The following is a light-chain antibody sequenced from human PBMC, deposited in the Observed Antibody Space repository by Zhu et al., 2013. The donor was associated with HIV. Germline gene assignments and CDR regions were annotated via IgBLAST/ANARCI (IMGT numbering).Light chain of an antibody. J-gene: IGKJ4*01. CDR3: QQRSDWPPEGT. CDR1: QSVKTS. Sequence: EIVMTQSPATLSVSPGERATLSCRASQSVKTSLAWYQQQPGQPPRLLIYDASKRATGIPARFTGSGSGTDFTLTISSLEPEDFAVYYCQQRSDWPPEGTFGGGTKVE. V-gene: IGKV3-11*01. CDR2: DAS.